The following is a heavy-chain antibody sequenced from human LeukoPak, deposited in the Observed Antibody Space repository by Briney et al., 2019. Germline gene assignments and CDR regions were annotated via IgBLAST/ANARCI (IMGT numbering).Heavy chain of an antibody. V-gene: IGHV3-30*02. Sequence: GGSLRLSCAASGFTFSSYGMHWVRQAPGKGLEWVAFIRYDGSNKYYADSVKGRFTISRDNSKNTLYLQLNSLRAEDKAVYYCAKDRYTGPSNCFDSWGQGTLVTVSS. CDR3: AKDRYTGPSNCFDS. CDR1: GFTFSSYG. J-gene: IGHJ4*02. CDR2: IRYDGSNK. D-gene: IGHD3-16*02.